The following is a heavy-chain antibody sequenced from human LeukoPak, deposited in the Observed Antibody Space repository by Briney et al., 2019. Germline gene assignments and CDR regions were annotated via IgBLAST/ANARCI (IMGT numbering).Heavy chain of an antibody. CDR3: VRDLVRGLNYYYYGMDV. CDR1: GFTFSSYA. Sequence: GGSLRLSCADSGFTFSSYAMSWVRQAPGKGLEWVSTISGSGGSTYYADSVKGRFTISRDNSENTLYLQMNSLRAEDTALYYCVRDLVRGLNYYYYGMDVWGQGTTVTVSS. V-gene: IGHV3-23*01. CDR2: ISGSGGST. J-gene: IGHJ6*02. D-gene: IGHD3-10*01.